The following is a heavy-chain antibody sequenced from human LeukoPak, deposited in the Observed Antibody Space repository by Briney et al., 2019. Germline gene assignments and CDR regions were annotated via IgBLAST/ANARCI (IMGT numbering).Heavy chain of an antibody. Sequence: PGGSLRLSCAASGFTVSSNYMSWVRQAPGKGLEWVSSISSSSSYIYYADSVKGRFTISRDNAKNSLYLQMNSLRAEDTAVYYCARRPAMWKAFDIWGQGTMVTVSS. CDR1: GFTVSSNY. CDR2: ISSSSSYI. CDR3: ARRPAMWKAFDI. D-gene: IGHD2-2*01. V-gene: IGHV3-21*01. J-gene: IGHJ3*02.